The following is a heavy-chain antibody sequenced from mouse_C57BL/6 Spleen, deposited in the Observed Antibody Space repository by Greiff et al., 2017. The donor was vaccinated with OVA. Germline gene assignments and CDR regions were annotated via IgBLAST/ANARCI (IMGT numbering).Heavy chain of an antibody. D-gene: IGHD1-1*01. CDR3: ARYNYGSSYRVFDY. CDR2: IRNKANGYTT. Sequence: EVQRVESGGGLVQPGGSLSLSCAASGFTFTDYYMSWVRQPPGKALEWLGFIRNKANGYTTEYSASVKGRFTISRDNSQSILYLQMNALRAEDSATYYCARYNYGSSYRVFDYWGQGTTLTVSS. J-gene: IGHJ2*01. V-gene: IGHV7-3*01. CDR1: GFTFTDYY.